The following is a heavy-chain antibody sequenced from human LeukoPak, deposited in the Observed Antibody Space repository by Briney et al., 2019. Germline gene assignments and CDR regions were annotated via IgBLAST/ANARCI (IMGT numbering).Heavy chain of an antibody. CDR1: GGSISSYY. J-gene: IGHJ4*02. D-gene: IGHD3-10*01. Sequence: SETLSLTYTVSGGSISSYYWSWIRQPPGKGLEWIGYIYYSGSTNYNPSLKSRVTISVDTSKNQFSLKLSSVTAADTAVYYCARKDYGSGSFSRSFDSWGQGTLVTVSS. V-gene: IGHV4-59*12. CDR2: IYYSGST. CDR3: ARKDYGSGSFSRSFDS.